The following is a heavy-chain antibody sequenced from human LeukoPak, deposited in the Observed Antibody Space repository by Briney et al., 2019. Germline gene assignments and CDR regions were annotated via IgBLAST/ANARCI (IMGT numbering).Heavy chain of an antibody. CDR2: INLGGSDT. Sequence: GESLKISCEVSGHRFTNHWIGWVRQMPGKGLEWMGIINLGGSDTKYSPSFQGQVTISLDKSISTVYLQWRSLKASDTAMYYCARRPYSGSPNWFDPWGQGTLVTVSS. J-gene: IGHJ5*02. V-gene: IGHV5-51*01. D-gene: IGHD1-26*01. CDR1: GHRFTNHW. CDR3: ARRPYSGSPNWFDP.